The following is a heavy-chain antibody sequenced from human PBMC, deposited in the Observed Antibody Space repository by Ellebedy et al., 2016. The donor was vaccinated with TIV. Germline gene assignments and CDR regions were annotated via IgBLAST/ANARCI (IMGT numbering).Heavy chain of an antibody. Sequence: SCXASGGTFSSYAMSWVRQAPGKGLAWVSAISSSGGSTYYADSVKGRFTISRDNFKNTLYLQINSLRAEDTAVYYCAKVLSADYYDSSCYYYLGAFGIWGQGTMVTVSS. CDR1: GGTFSSYA. V-gene: IGHV3-23*01. CDR3: AKVLSADYYDSSCYYYLGAFGI. J-gene: IGHJ3*02. D-gene: IGHD3-22*01. CDR2: ISSSGGST.